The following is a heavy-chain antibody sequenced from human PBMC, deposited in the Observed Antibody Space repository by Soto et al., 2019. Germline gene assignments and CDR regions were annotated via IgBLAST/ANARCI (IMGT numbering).Heavy chain of an antibody. J-gene: IGHJ4*02. CDR2: IYYSGST. CDR3: ARVAVAGTRVDY. V-gene: IGHV4-59*12. Sequence: SETLSLTCTVSGGSISSYYWSWLRQPPGKGLEWIGDIYYSGSTNYNPSLKSRVTISVDKSKNQFSLKLSSVTAADTAVYYCARVAVAGTRVDYWGQGTLVTVSS. CDR1: GGSISSYY. D-gene: IGHD6-19*01.